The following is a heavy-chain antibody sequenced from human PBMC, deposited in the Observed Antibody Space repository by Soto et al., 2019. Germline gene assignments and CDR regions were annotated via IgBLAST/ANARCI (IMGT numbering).Heavy chain of an antibody. CDR3: ARDQHGSGFLNWFDP. Sequence: SETLSLTCTVSGDSISSYYWTWIRQPPGKGLEWIGYIYYSGSTNYNPSLKSRVSISVDTSKNQFSLRQSSVTAADTAVYYCARDQHGSGFLNWFDPWGQGTLVTVSS. J-gene: IGHJ5*02. D-gene: IGHD6-19*01. CDR2: IYYSGST. V-gene: IGHV4-59*01. CDR1: GDSISSYY.